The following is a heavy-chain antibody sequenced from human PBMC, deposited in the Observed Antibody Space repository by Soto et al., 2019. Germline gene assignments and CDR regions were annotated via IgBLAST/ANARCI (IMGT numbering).Heavy chain of an antibody. CDR2: IYYSGST. Sequence: SETLSLTCTVSGGSISSGGYYWSWIRQHPGKGLEWIGYIYYSGSTYYNPSLKSRVTISVDTSKNQFSLKLGSVTAADTAVYHCARSFGVAAAGPFDYWGQGTLVTVSS. CDR1: GGSISSGGYY. V-gene: IGHV4-31*03. J-gene: IGHJ4*02. CDR3: ARSFGVAAAGPFDY. D-gene: IGHD6-13*01.